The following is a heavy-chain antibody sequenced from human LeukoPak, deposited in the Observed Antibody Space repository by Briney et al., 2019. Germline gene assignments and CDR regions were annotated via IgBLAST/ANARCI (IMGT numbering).Heavy chain of an antibody. CDR2: IYYSGST. Sequence: SETLSLTCTVSGGAISSYYWSWIRQPPGKRLEWIGYIYYSGSTNYNPSLKSRVTVSVDTSKNQFSLKLSSVTTADTAVYYCARHRNGVFDYWGQGALVTVSS. CDR1: GGAISSYY. D-gene: IGHD2-8*01. CDR3: ARHRNGVFDY. J-gene: IGHJ4*02. V-gene: IGHV4-59*01.